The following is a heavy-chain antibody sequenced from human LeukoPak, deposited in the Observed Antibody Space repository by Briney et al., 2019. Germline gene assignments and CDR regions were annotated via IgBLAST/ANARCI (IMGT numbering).Heavy chain of an antibody. D-gene: IGHD3-10*01. CDR1: GFTFSSYS. V-gene: IGHV3-21*01. Sequence: GGSLRLSCVASGFTFSSYSMNWVRQAPGKGLEWVSSISSSSSYIFYADSVKGRFTISRDNAKNSLYLQMNSLRAEDTAVYYCARDGYYGSGSYYYYYYYGMDVWGQGTTVTVSS. CDR3: ARDGYYGSGSYYYYYYYGMDV. J-gene: IGHJ6*02. CDR2: ISSSSSYI.